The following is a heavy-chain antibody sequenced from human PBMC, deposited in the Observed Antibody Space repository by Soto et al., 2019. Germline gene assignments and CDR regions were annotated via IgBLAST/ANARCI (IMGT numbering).Heavy chain of an antibody. V-gene: IGHV3-49*03. CDR2: IRENAYGGTT. CDR3: ARFLSDVSFSGMDV. CDR1: GFTFGDFG. J-gene: IGHJ6*02. Sequence: GGSLRLSCTSSGFTFGDFGASWFRLAPGKGLEWVGLIRENAYGGTTASAASVKGRFTVSRDATRTIAYLQANSLKAEDTAVYYCARFLSDVSFSGMDVWGQGTTVTVSS. D-gene: IGHD3-3*01.